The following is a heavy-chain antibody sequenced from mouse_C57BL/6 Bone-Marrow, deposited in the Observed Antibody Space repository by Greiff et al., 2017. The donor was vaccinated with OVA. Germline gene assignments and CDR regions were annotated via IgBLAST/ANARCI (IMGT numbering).Heavy chain of an antibody. J-gene: IGHJ2*01. V-gene: IGHV5-4*01. Sequence: EVQVVESGGGLVKPGGSLKLSCAASGFTFSSYAMSWVRQTPEKRLEWVATISDGGSYTYYPDNVKGRFTISRDNAKNNLYLQMSHLKSEDTAMYYCARDQRYYGSSGGAMDYWGQGTTLTVSS. CDR1: GFTFSSYA. CDR3: ARDQRYYGSSGGAMDY. CDR2: ISDGGSYT. D-gene: IGHD1-1*01.